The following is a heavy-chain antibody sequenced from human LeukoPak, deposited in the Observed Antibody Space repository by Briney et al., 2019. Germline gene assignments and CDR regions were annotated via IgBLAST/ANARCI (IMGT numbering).Heavy chain of an antibody. CDR3: AREHRSYDSSGYYFY. CDR1: GYTFTGYY. J-gene: IGHJ4*02. V-gene: IGHV1-2*02. CDR2: INPNSGGT. D-gene: IGHD3-22*01. Sequence: ASVKVSCKASGYTFTGYYMHWVRQAPGQGLEWMGWINPNSGGTNYAQKFQGRVTMTRDTSISTAYMELSSLRSEDTAVYYCAREHRSYDSSGYYFYWGQGTLVTVSS.